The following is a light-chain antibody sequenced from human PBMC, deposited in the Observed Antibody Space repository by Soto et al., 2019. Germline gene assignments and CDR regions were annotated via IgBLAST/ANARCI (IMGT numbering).Light chain of an antibody. CDR3: QQYDNYDIT. CDR2: DVS. CDR1: QSISNH. V-gene: IGKV1-33*01. Sequence: DIQMTQSPSSLSASVADRVIITCRASQSISNHLNWYQQKPGKAPKXMIYDVSNLETGVPSRFSGSGSETHFTLTINSLQPEDIATYYCQQYDNYDITFGQGTRLEIK. J-gene: IGKJ5*01.